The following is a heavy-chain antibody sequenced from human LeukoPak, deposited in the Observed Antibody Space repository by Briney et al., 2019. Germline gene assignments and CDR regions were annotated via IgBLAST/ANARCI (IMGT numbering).Heavy chain of an antibody. CDR1: GFTFSSYW. J-gene: IGHJ4*02. D-gene: IGHD4-23*01. CDR2: IRSKDHGGTT. Sequence: GGSLRLSCADSGFTFSSYWMHWVRQAPGKGLEWLSFIRSKDHGGTTEYAASVKGRFTISRDDSNSIAYLQMNSLIIEDTAVYFCTRDPHYYHGNPHDFWGQGTRVTVSS. CDR3: TRDPHYYHGNPHDF. V-gene: IGHV3-49*04.